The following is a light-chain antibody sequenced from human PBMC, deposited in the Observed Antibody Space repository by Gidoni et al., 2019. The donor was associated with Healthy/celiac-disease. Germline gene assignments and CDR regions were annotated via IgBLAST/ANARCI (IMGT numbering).Light chain of an antibody. J-gene: IGKJ3*01. Sequence: DIVLTQSPGTLSLSPGERATLSCRASQSVSSSFLAWYQQKPGQAPRLLIYGASSRATGIPDRFSGSGSGTDFTLTISGLEPEDFAVYYCQQYGGLFTFGPXTKVDIK. V-gene: IGKV3-20*01. CDR1: QSVSSSF. CDR2: GAS. CDR3: QQYGGLFT.